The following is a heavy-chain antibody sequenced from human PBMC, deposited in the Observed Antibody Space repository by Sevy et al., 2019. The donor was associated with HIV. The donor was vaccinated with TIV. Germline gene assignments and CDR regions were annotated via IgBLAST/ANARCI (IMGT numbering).Heavy chain of an antibody. CDR2: IKSKTDGGTT. D-gene: IGHD3-3*01. J-gene: IGHJ5*02. Sequence: GGSLRLSCAASGFTFSNAWMSWVRQAPGKGLEWVGRIKSKTDGGTTDYAAPVKGRFTISRDDSKNTRYLQMNSLKTEDTAVYYCTTDRHDFPPNWFDPWGQGTLVTVSS. V-gene: IGHV3-15*01. CDR3: TTDRHDFPPNWFDP. CDR1: GFTFSNAW.